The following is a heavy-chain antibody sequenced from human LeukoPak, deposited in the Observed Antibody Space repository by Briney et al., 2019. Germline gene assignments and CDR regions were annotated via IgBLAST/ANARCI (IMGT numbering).Heavy chain of an antibody. CDR3: AKSPYFYNSGRGVDV. CDR2: ISGSGGTS. V-gene: IGHV3-23*01. J-gene: IGHJ6*04. CDR1: GFTFSNYA. Sequence: PGGSLRLSCLPSGFTFSNYAMTWVRQAPGKGLEWVSSISGSGGTSYYADSVKGRFTISRDSAKNMLFLQMNRLRAEDTAVYYCAKSPYFYNSGRGVDVWGKGTTVTVSS. D-gene: IGHD3-10*01.